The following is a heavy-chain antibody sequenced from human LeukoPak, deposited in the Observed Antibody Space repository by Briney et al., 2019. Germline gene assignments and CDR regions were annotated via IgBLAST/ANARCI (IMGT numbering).Heavy chain of an antibody. CDR3: AREYCSGGSCYWLDP. V-gene: IGHV3-33*01. CDR1: GFTFSSYG. D-gene: IGHD2-15*01. CDR2: IWYDGSNK. Sequence: PGGSLRLSCAASGFTFSSYGMHWVRQAPSKGLEWVAVIWYDGSNKYYADSVKGRFTISRDNSKNTLYLQMNSLRAEDTAVYYCAREYCSGGSCYWLDPWGQGTLVTVSS. J-gene: IGHJ5*02.